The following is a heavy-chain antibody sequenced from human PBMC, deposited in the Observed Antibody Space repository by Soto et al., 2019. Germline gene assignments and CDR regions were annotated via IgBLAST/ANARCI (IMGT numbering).Heavy chain of an antibody. D-gene: IGHD5-18*01. CDR2: ISAYNGNT. CDR3: AREWILGPVFDY. J-gene: IGHJ4*02. CDR1: GYTFTSYG. V-gene: IGHV1-18*01. Sequence: ASVKISCKASGYTFTSYGISWVRQAPGQGLEWMGWISAYNGNTNYAQKLQGRVTMTTDTSTSTAYMELRSLRSDDTAVYYCAREWILGPVFDYWGQGTLVTVSS.